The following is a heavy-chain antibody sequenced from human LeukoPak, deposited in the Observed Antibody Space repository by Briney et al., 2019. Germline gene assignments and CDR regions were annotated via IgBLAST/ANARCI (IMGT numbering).Heavy chain of an antibody. J-gene: IGHJ5*02. CDR2: IYYSGST. CDR1: GGSISSSSYY. Sequence: PSETLSLTCTVSGGSISSSSYYWGWIRQPPGKGLEWIGSIYYSGSTYYNPSLKSRVTISVDTSKNQFSLKLSSVTAADTAVYYCASIVTMVRGGNPKNWFDPWGQGTLVTVSS. V-gene: IGHV4-39*01. D-gene: IGHD3-10*01. CDR3: ASIVTMVRGGNPKNWFDP.